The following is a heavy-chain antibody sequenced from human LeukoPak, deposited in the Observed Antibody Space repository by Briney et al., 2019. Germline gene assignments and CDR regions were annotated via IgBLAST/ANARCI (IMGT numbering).Heavy chain of an antibody. CDR2: IYYSGST. J-gene: IGHJ6*02. CDR1: GGSISSYY. CDR3: ARGRWELRLGMDV. D-gene: IGHD1-26*01. V-gene: IGHV4-59*01. Sequence: SETLSLTCTVSGGSISSYYWSWIRQPPGKGLEWIGYIYYSGSTNYNPSLKSRVTISADTSKNQFSLKLSSVTAADTAVYYCARGRWELRLGMDVWGQGTTVTVSS.